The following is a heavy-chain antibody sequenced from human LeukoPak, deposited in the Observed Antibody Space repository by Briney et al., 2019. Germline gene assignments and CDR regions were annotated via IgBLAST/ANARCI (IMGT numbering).Heavy chain of an antibody. Sequence: SETLSLTCTVSAGSISSHYCSWIRQPPGKGLEWIGYIYYSGSTNYNPSLKSRVTISVDTSNNQFSLKLSSVTAADTAVYYCARDGDSSGYYYYFEYWGQGTLVTVSS. CDR1: AGSISSHY. D-gene: IGHD3-22*01. J-gene: IGHJ4*02. CDR3: ARDGDSSGYYYYFEY. V-gene: IGHV4-59*11. CDR2: IYYSGST.